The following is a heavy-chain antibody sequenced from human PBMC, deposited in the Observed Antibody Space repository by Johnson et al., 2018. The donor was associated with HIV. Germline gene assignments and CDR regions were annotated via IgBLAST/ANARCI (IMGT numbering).Heavy chain of an antibody. V-gene: IGHV3-11*04. CDR3: ARDGHSSTPRCAFDI. CDR1: GFTFSDFY. Sequence: QVQLVESGGGLVQPGGSLRLSCAASGFTFSDFYINWIRQPPGKGLEWVSSISSTGHTLYYADSVKGRFTISTDNAKNSLYLQMNSLRVDDTAIYYCARDGHSSTPRCAFDIWGQGTMVTVSS. J-gene: IGHJ3*02. D-gene: IGHD6-13*01. CDR2: ISSTGHTL.